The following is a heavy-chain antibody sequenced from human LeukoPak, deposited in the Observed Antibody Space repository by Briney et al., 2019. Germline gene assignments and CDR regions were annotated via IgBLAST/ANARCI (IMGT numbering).Heavy chain of an antibody. CDR1: AFTFDDYT. D-gene: IGHD4-23*01. CDR3: AKKGYSGSSGGAYFDY. CDR2: ISWDGTST. V-gene: IGHV3-43*01. J-gene: IGHJ4*02. Sequence: PGGSLRLSCAASAFTFDDYTMHWVRQPPGRGLEWVSLISWDGTSTYYADSVKGRFTISRDNSKNSLYLQMSSLRTEDTALYYCAKKGYSGSSGGAYFDYWGQGTLVTVSS.